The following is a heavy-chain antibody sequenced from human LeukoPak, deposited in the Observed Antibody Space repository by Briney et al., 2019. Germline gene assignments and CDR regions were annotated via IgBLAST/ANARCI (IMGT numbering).Heavy chain of an antibody. J-gene: IGHJ5*02. D-gene: IGHD1-1*01. CDR1: GYSFTSNW. V-gene: IGHV5-10-1*01. CDR2: IDPSDSYT. CDR3: ARQPEGTWFDP. Sequence: GESLKISCKGSGYSFTSNWISWVRQMPGKGLEWMGRIDPSDSYTNYSPSFQGHVTISADKSNSTAYLQWSSLKASDTAMYYCARQPEGTWFDPWGQGTLVTVSS.